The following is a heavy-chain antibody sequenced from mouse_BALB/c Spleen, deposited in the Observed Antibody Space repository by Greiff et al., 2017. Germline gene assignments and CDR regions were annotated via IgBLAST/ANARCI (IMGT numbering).Heavy chain of an antibody. CDR1: SYTFTDYA. Sequence: VQLQESGPELVRPGVSVKISCKGSSYTFTDYAMHWVKQSHAKSLEWIGVISTYYGNTNYNQKFKGKVTMTVDKSSSTAYMELARLTSEDSAVYYCARADGYYEAMGYWGQGTSVTVSS. CDR3: ARADGYYEAMGY. D-gene: IGHD2-3*01. V-gene: IGHV1-67*01. CDR2: ISTYYGNT. J-gene: IGHJ4*01.